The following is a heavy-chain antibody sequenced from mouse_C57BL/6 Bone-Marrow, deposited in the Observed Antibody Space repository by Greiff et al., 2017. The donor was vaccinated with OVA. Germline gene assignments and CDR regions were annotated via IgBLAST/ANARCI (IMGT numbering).Heavy chain of an antibody. J-gene: IGHJ4*01. D-gene: IGHD1-1*01. CDR3: ARSTVTVGYAMDY. V-gene: IGHV1-19*01. CDR2: INPYNGGT. CDR1: GYTFTDYY. Sequence: EVQLQQSGPVLVKPGASVKMSCKASGYTFTDYYMNWVKQSHGKSLEWIGVINPYNGGTSYNQKFKGKATLTVDKSSSTAYMELNSLTSEDSAVYYCARSTVTVGYAMDYWGQGTSVTGSS.